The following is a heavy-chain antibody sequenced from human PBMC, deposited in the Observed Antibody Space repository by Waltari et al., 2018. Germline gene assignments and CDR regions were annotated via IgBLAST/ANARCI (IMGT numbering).Heavy chain of an antibody. D-gene: IGHD6-19*01. J-gene: IGHJ4*02. CDR3: ATDPVSGRHRDY. Sequence: QVQLVQSGAEVQKAGASVKVPCEVFGYTLGELSINWVRQAPGKGLEWMGGFDSENGEPVYAQKFQGRVTMTEDTSKDIAYMELSRLRSEDTAVYFCATDPVSGRHRDYWGQGTLVTVSS. CDR1: GYTLGELS. V-gene: IGHV1-24*01. CDR2: FDSENGEP.